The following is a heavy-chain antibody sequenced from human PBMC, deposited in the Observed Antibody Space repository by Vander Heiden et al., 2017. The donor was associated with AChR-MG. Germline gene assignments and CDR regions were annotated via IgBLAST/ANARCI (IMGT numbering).Heavy chain of an antibody. Sequence: QVQLQESGPGLVKPSETLFLTCAVSGYSISSGYYWGWIRQPPGKGLEWIGSIYHSGSTYYNPSLKSRVTISVDTSKNQFSLKLSSVTAADTAVYYCARDVIVVVPAATGDWFDPWGQGTLVTVSS. CDR1: GYSISSGYY. V-gene: IGHV4-38-2*02. CDR2: IYHSGST. CDR3: ARDVIVVVPAATGDWFDP. J-gene: IGHJ5*02. D-gene: IGHD2-2*01.